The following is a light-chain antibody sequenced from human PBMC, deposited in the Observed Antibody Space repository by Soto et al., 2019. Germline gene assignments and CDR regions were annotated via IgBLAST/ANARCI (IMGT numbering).Light chain of an antibody. J-gene: IGKJ2*01. CDR3: QQHNDYTAVT. CDR1: QTISSS. V-gene: IGKV1-5*01. CDR2: DAT. Sequence: DIQMTQSPSTLSASVGDRVTITCRASQTISSSLAWYQHKSGKAPRVLIFDATTLQTGVPSRFSGRGFGTEFTLTIAGLQPDDFATYYCQQHNDYTAVTFGQGTKVDIK.